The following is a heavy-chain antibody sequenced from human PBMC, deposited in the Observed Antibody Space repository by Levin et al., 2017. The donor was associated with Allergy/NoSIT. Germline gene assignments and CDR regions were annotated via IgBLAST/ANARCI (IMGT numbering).Heavy chain of an antibody. CDR2: INHSGST. V-gene: IGHV4-34*01. CDR1: GGSFSGYY. CDR3: ARARMTYYYGSGSYYLDY. Sequence: PSETLSLTCAVYGGSFSGYYWSWIRQPPGKGLEWIGEINHSGSTNYNPSLKSRVTISVDTSKNQFSLKLSSVTAADTAVYYCARARMTYYYGSGSYYLDYWGQGTLVTVSS. D-gene: IGHD3-10*01. J-gene: IGHJ4*02.